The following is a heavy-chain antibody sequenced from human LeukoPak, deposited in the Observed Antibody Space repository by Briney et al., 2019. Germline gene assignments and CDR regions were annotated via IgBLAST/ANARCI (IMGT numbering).Heavy chain of an antibody. CDR3: NTDSLVLNY. CDR2: LKSKTDGGTT. J-gene: IGHJ4*02. D-gene: IGHD3-16*01. V-gene: IGHV3-15*01. CDR1: RFTFRNAY. Sequence: RGGSLRLFCTVCRFTFRNAYMRGARRSPGEGGEWVGRLKSKTDGGTTDYAAPVKGRFTISRDDSKNTLYLQMNSLKTEDTVVYYCNTDSLVLNYWGQGTLVTVSS.